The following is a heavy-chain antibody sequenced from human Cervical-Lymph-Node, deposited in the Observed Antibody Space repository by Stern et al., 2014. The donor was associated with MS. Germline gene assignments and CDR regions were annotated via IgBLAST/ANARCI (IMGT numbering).Heavy chain of an antibody. CDR3: ARTRYSSSWYTFDP. Sequence: VQLVQSGAEVKKPGESLKISCTGSGYSFTSYYILWVRHVPGKGLERMGIIQPGDSETRYSPSFQGQVTISADKSINTAYLQWRSLKASDTAMYYCARTRYSSSWYTFDPWGQGTLVTVSS. J-gene: IGHJ5*02. CDR1: GYSFTSYY. D-gene: IGHD6-13*01. CDR2: IQPGDSET. V-gene: IGHV5-51*03.